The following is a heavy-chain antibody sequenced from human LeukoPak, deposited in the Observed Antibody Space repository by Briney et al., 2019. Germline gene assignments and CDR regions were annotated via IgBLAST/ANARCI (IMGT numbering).Heavy chain of an antibody. CDR2: ISAYNGNT. J-gene: IGHJ4*02. Sequence: ASVKVSCKASGYTFTSYDINWVRQATGQGLEWMGWISAYNGNTNYAQKLQGRVTMTTDTSTSTAYMELRSLRSDDTAVYYCARGGGWAYCGGDCYDYYFDYWGQGTLVTVSS. CDR1: GYTFTSYD. V-gene: IGHV1-18*01. CDR3: ARGGGWAYCGGDCYDYYFDY. D-gene: IGHD2-21*02.